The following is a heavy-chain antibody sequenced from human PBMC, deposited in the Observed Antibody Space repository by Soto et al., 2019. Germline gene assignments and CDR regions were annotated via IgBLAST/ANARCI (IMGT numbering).Heavy chain of an antibody. CDR3: ARVESWVNQFDY. Sequence: PSETLSLTCTVSGGSVSSGSYYWSWIRQPPGKGLEWIGYIYYSGSTNYNPSLKSRVTISVDTSKNQFSLKLSSVTAADTAVYHCARVESWVNQFDYRGQGTLVTVSS. J-gene: IGHJ4*02. D-gene: IGHD2-21*01. CDR2: IYYSGST. V-gene: IGHV4-61*01. CDR1: GGSVSSGSYY.